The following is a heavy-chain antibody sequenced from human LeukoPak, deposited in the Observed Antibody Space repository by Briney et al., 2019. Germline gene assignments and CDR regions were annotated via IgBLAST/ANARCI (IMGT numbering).Heavy chain of an antibody. CDR1: GFTFSRYA. Sequence: GRSLRLSCAASGFTFSRYAMHWVRQAPGKGLEWVAVISYDGSNKYYADSVKGRFTISRDSSKNTLYLQMNSLRAEDTAVYYCARVNRGDAFDIWGQGTLVTVSS. CDR3: ARVNRGDAFDI. V-gene: IGHV3-30-3*01. J-gene: IGHJ3*02. CDR2: ISYDGSNK. D-gene: IGHD3-16*02.